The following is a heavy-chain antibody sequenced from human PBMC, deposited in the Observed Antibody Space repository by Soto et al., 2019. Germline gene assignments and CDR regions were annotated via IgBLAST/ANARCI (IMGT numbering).Heavy chain of an antibody. CDR1: GYTFTSYG. D-gene: IGHD3-3*01. J-gene: IGHJ5*02. V-gene: IGHV1-18*01. CDR2: ISAYNGNT. Sequence: QVQLVQSGAAVKKPGASVKVSCKASGYTFTSYGISWVRQAPGQGLEWMGWISAYNGNTNYAQKLQGRVTMTTDTATRTAYMEMKSQRYDDTAVYYCARGYYDCWIRCYSPRENNWFDAWGQGTLVTVSS. CDR3: ARGYYDCWIRCYSPRENNWFDA.